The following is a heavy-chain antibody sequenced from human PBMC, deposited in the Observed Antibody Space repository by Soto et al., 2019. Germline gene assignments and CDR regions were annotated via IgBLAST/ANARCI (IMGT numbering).Heavy chain of an antibody. CDR1: GFTFSSYA. CDR2: ISGSGGST. CDR3: AKFTMVRGPQSLYYFDY. V-gene: IGHV3-23*01. J-gene: IGHJ4*02. D-gene: IGHD3-10*01. Sequence: GGSLRLSCAASGFTFSSYAMSWVRQAPGKGLEWVSAISGSGGSTYYADSVKGRFTISRDNSKNTLYLQMNSLRAEDTAVYYCAKFTMVRGPQSLYYFDYWGQGTLVTVSS.